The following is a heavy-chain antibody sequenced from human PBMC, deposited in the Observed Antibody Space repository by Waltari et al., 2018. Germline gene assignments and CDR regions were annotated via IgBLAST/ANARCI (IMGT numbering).Heavy chain of an antibody. CDR3: VHLSLGGDEFWSGTFDV. V-gene: IGHV2-5*02. CDR1: GFSFNIRGVA. J-gene: IGHJ6*02. Sequence: QITLKESGPTLVRPTETLPLTCPYSGFSFNIRGVAVGWVRQTPGQALEWLAFIFWDDDERYSPALRSRVAINRDHSTRRVNLTMTNMDPIDTATYDCVHLSLGGDEFWSGTFDVWGQGTTVTV. CDR2: IFWDDDE. D-gene: IGHD3-3*01.